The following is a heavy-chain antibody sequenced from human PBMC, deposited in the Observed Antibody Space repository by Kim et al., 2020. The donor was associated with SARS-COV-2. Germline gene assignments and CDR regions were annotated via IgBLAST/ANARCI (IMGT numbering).Heavy chain of an antibody. D-gene: IGHD6-25*01. Sequence: ASVKVSCKASGYTFTGYYMHWVRQAPGQGLEWMGWINPNSGGTNYAQKFQGRVTMTRDTSISTAYMELSRLRSDDTAVYYCARLPARGYYFDYWGQGTLVTVSS. J-gene: IGHJ4*02. CDR2: INPNSGGT. CDR3: ARLPARGYYFDY. CDR1: GYTFTGYY. V-gene: IGHV1-2*02.